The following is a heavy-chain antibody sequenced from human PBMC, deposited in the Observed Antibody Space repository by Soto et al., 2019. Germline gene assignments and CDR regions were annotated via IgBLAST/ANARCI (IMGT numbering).Heavy chain of an antibody. CDR1: GFTFSSYA. CDR3: AKVVEYQLTPWYFDL. V-gene: IGHV3-23*01. Sequence: PGGSMRLSCAASGFTFSSYAMSWVRQAPGKGLEWVSAISGSGGSTYYADSVKGRFTISRDNSKNTLYLQMNSLRAEDTAVYYCAKVVEYQLTPWYFDLWGRGTLVTVSS. D-gene: IGHD2-2*01. CDR2: ISGSGGST. J-gene: IGHJ2*01.